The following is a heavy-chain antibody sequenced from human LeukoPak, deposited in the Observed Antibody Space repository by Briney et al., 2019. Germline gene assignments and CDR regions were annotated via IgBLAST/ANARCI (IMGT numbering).Heavy chain of an antibody. CDR2: INPNSGGT. CDR1: GYTFTGYY. V-gene: IGHV1-2*06. D-gene: IGHD1-26*01. CDR3: ARSLIVGANTLGWAFDI. J-gene: IGHJ3*02. Sequence: ASVKVSCKASGYTFTGYYMHWVRQAPGQGLEWMGRINPNSGGTNYAQKFQGRVTMTRDTSISTAYMELSRLRSDDTAVYYCARSLIVGANTLGWAFDIWGQGTMVTVSS.